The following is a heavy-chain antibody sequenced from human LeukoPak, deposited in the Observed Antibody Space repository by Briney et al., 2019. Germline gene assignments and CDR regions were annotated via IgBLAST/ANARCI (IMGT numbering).Heavy chain of an antibody. CDR2: ISNSGSP. CDR1: SATFSSYY. CDR3: ARGGAGPLRD. Sequence: PSETPSLTCTVSSATFSSYYWSWVRQPPGGGLEWIGYISNSGSPSYNPSFKSRVTFSADTSKNHLSLKLNSVTPADTAVYFCARGGAGPLRDWGQGTLVTVSS. V-gene: IGHV4-59*12. D-gene: IGHD3-16*01. J-gene: IGHJ4*02.